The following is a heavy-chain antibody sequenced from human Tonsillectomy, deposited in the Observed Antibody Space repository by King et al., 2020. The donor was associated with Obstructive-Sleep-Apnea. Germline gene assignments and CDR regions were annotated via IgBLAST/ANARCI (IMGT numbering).Heavy chain of an antibody. CDR2: VRCSGDNT. D-gene: IGHD2-8*01. V-gene: IGHV3-23*04. J-gene: IGHJ4*02. CDR3: AKDICTNGVCTYDY. CDR1: GITFNSYA. Sequence: VQLVESGGGLVQPGGSLRLSWSASGITFNSYAMNWVRQAPGEGLEWGSGVRCSGDNTFYADFVKGRFTISRDNSKITLYLQMNSLRAEDTAVYYCAKDICTNGVCTYDYWGQGTLVTVSS.